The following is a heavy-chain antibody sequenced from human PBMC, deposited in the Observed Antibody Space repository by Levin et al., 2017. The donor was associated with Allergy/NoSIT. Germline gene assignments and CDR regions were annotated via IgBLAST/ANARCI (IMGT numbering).Heavy chain of an antibody. CDR1: GFTFSSYG. V-gene: IGHV3-30*18. CDR3: AKDLGGSLDWVGAFDI. J-gene: IGHJ3*02. CDR2: ISYDGSNK. D-gene: IGHD6-25*01. Sequence: GESLKISCAASGFTFSSYGMHWVRQAPGKGLEWVAVISYDGSNKYYADSVKGRFTISRDNSKNTLYLQMNSLRAEDTAVYYCAKDLGGSLDWVGAFDIWGQGTMVTVSS.